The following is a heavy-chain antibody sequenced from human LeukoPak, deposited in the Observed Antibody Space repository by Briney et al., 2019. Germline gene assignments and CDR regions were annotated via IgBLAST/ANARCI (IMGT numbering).Heavy chain of an antibody. D-gene: IGHD3-10*01. Sequence: SETLPLTCTVSGGSISGYYWSWIREPPGKGLEWIGYISDSGSPNYNPSLKSRVTISVDTSKNQFSLKLPSVTAADTAVYYCARVNYRSGSHSSWFDPWGQGTLVTVSS. CDR2: ISDSGSP. CDR1: GGSISGYY. CDR3: ARVNYRSGSHSSWFDP. J-gene: IGHJ5*02. V-gene: IGHV4-59*08.